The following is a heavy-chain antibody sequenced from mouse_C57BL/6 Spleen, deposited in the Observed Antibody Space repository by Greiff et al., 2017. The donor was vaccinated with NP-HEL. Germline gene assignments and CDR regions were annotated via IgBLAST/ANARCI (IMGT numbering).Heavy chain of an antibody. CDR3: ATTGSSYGYAMDY. V-gene: IGHV5-17*01. CDR1: GFTFSDYG. J-gene: IGHJ4*01. Sequence: EVKLVESGGGLVKPGGSLKLSCAASGFTFSDYGMHWVRQAPEKGLEWVAYISSGGSTIYYADTVKGRFTISRDNAKNTLFLQMTSLRSEDTAMYYCATTGSSYGYAMDYWGQGTSVTVSS. CDR2: ISSGGSTI. D-gene: IGHD1-1*01.